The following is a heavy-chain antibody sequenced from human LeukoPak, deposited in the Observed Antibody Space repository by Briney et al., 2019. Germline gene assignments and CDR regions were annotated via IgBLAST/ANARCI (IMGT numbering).Heavy chain of an antibody. Sequence: SETLSLTCTVSGDFITAYYWSWIRQPPGKGLEWIGYVYYSGSTEYNPSLRSRVTISLETSKQQFSLNLTSVTAADTAVYYCASNTGTVFDYWGQGALVTVSS. J-gene: IGHJ4*02. V-gene: IGHV4-59*01. CDR2: VYYSGST. D-gene: IGHD7-27*01. CDR3: ASNTGTVFDY. CDR1: GDFITAYY.